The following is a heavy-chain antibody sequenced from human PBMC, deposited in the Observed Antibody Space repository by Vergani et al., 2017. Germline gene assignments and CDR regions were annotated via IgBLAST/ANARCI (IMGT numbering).Heavy chain of an antibody. CDR1: GYPISTGYY. Sequence: QVQLQESGPGLVKPSETLSLTCAVSGYPISTGYYWGWIRQPPGKGLRWIGSIYHSGSTSYNPSLKSRVTISVDTSRNQFSLKLTSVTAADTAVYYCARHLNGASGSYRDFDSWGQGTLVTVSS. J-gene: IGHJ4*02. D-gene: IGHD3-10*01. CDR2: IYHSGST. CDR3: ARHLNGASGSYRDFDS. V-gene: IGHV4-38-2*01.